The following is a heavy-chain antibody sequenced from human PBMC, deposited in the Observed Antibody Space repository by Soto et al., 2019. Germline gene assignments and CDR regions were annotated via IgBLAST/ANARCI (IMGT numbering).Heavy chain of an antibody. D-gene: IGHD3-3*01. V-gene: IGHV4-59*01. J-gene: IGHJ6*03. Sequence: SETLSLTCPVAGGYISSYYWSLIRQPTGKGLEWIGYIYYSGSTNYNPSLKSRVTISVDTSKNQFSLKLSSVTAADTAVYYCARGYHDFWSGTTYYYMDVWGKGTTVTVSS. CDR1: GGYISSYY. CDR3: ARGYHDFWSGTTYYYMDV. CDR2: IYYSGST.